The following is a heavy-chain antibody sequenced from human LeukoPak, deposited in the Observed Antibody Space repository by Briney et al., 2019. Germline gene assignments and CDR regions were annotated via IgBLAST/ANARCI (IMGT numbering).Heavy chain of an antibody. J-gene: IGHJ4*02. CDR1: GFTFSSFW. V-gene: IGHV3-74*03. D-gene: IGHD3-16*01. CDR2: INSDGSET. CDR3: ARVRMGDDFNPFDY. Sequence: GGFLRLSCAASGFTFSSFWIYWVRHAPGKGLVWVSRINSDGSETMYADSVKGRFTISRDNAKNTLYLEMNTLRAEDTAVYYCARVRMGDDFNPFDYWGQGTLVTVSS.